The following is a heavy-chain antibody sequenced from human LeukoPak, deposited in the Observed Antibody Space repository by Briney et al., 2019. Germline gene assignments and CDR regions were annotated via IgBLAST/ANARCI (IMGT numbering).Heavy chain of an antibody. CDR2: ILYDENQT. J-gene: IGHJ4*02. V-gene: IGHV3-30*18. CDR3: AKDLWAYSNQYGFDF. CDR1: GFTFRKFG. D-gene: IGHD1-26*01. Sequence: GGSLRLSCAASGFTFRKFGMHWVRQAPGKGLEWVAVILYDENQTYYADSVKGRFTVSRDKSRNTLYLQMNSLREEDTAVYYCAKDLWAYSNQYGFDFWGQGALVTVSS.